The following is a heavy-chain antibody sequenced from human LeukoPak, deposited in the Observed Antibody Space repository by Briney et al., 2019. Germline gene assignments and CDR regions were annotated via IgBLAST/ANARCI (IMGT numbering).Heavy chain of an antibody. CDR3: ARRPYSNYVTYAFDI. J-gene: IGHJ3*02. V-gene: IGHV4-34*01. Sequence: SETLSLTCAVYGGSFSGYYWRWFRQPPGKGLEWIGEINHSGSTNYNPSLKSRVTISADTSKNQFSLKLSSVTAADTAVYYCARRPYSNYVTYAFDIWGQGTMVTVSS. CDR1: GGSFSGYY. D-gene: IGHD4-11*01. CDR2: INHSGST.